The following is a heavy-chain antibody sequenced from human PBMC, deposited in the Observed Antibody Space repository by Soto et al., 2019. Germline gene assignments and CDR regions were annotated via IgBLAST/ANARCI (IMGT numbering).Heavy chain of an antibody. Sequence: ASLKVSCKASGGTFSSYAISWVRQAPGQRLEWMGGIIPIFGTANYAQKFQCRVTITADESTSTAYMELSSLRSEDTAVYYCARDGAIFGVVIRYGMDVWGQGTTVTVSS. D-gene: IGHD3-3*01. V-gene: IGHV1-69*13. CDR2: IIPIFGTA. CDR1: GGTFSSYA. CDR3: ARDGAIFGVVIRYGMDV. J-gene: IGHJ6*02.